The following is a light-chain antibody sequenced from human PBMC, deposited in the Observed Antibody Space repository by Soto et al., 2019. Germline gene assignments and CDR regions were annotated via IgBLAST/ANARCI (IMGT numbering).Light chain of an antibody. J-gene: IGLJ1*01. CDR2: EVT. V-gene: IGLV2-8*01. Sequence: QSALTQPPSASGSPGESVTISCTGSGSDVGFYNYVSWYQQHPGKVPKLIIYEVTKRPSGVPDRFSGSKSGNTASLTVSGLQAGDEADYYCSSYAGTNNHHAFGTGTKVTVL. CDR1: GSDVGFYNY. CDR3: SSYAGTNNHHA.